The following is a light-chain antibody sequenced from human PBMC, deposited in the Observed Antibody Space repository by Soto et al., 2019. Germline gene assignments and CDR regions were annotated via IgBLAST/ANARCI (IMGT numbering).Light chain of an antibody. CDR3: QQSYSTATWT. CDR1: QDIGNF. J-gene: IGKJ1*01. Sequence: DIQMTQSPSSLSASAGDRVTITCRASQDIGNFLNWYQQKPGKAPRLLIYGASTLQSGVPSRFSCSGAETEFTLTISSLQADDFATYYCQQSYSTATWTFGQGTKVEI. V-gene: IGKV1-39*01. CDR2: GAS.